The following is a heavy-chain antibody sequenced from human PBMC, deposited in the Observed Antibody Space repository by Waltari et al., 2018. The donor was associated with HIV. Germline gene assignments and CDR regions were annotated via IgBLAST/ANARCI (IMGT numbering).Heavy chain of an antibody. Sequence: QLVQARAEVKKPGASVKGSCKASGYTFTSYDINSVQQAPGQGLEWMGWMNPNSDNTGYAQKFQGRVAMTRNTSISTAYMELSSLRSEDTAVYDCARGQGGGSEPVPPDYWGQGTLVTVSS. J-gene: IGHJ4*02. V-gene: IGHV1-8*01. D-gene: IGHD5-12*01. CDR2: MNPNSDNT. CDR1: GYTFTSYD. CDR3: ARGQGGGSEPVPPDY.